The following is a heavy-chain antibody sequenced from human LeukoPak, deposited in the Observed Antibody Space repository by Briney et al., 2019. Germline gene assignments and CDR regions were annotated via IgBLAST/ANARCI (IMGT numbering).Heavy chain of an antibody. CDR2: ISSNGGST. CDR3: ARVPYYDFWSGYSVYFDY. D-gene: IGHD3-3*01. J-gene: IGHJ4*02. CDR1: GFTFSSYA. Sequence: PGGSLRLSCAASGFTFSSYAMHWVRQAPGKGLEYVSAISSNGGSTYYANSVKGRFTISRDNSKNTLYLQMGSLRAEDMAVYYCARVPYYDFWSGYSVYFDYWGQGTLVTVSS. V-gene: IGHV3-64*01.